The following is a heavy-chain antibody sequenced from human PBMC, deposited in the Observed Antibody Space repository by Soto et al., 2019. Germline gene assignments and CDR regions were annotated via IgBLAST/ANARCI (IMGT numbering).Heavy chain of an antibody. CDR3: ARGGSSLGLYFDY. CDR1: GYTLTSYA. CDR2: INAGNGNT. D-gene: IGHD2-15*01. J-gene: IGHJ4*02. V-gene: IGHV1-3*01. Sequence: ASVKVSCKASGYTLTSYAMHWVRQAPGQRLEWMGWINAGNGNTKYSQKFQGRVTITRDTSASTAYMELSSLRSEDTAVYYCARGGSSLGLYFDYWGQGTLVTVSS.